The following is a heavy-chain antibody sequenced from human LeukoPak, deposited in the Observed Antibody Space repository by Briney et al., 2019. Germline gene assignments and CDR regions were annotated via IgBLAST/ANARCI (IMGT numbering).Heavy chain of an antibody. CDR3: ARAEVVVAATPYYMDV. J-gene: IGHJ6*03. CDR1: GYTFTSYG. V-gene: IGHV1-18*01. Sequence: ASVKVSCKASGYTFTSYGISWVRQAPGQGLEWMGWISAYNGNTNYAQKLQGRVTMTTDTSTSTVYMELSSLRSEDTAVYYCARAEVVVAATPYYMDVWGKGTTVTVSS. D-gene: IGHD2-15*01. CDR2: ISAYNGNT.